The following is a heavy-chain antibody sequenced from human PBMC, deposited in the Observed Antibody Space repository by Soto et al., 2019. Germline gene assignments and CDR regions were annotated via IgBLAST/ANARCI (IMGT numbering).Heavy chain of an antibody. CDR2: INPSGGST. V-gene: IGHV1-46*01. Sequence: QVQLVQSGAEVKKPGASVKVSCKASGYTFTSYYMHWVRQAPGQGLEWMGIINPSGGSTSYAQKFQGRVTMTKDTATSTVYMELSSLRSEDTAVYYWARGWWLRAGLDYWGQGTLVTGSS. D-gene: IGHD5-12*01. J-gene: IGHJ4*02. CDR1: GYTFTSYY. CDR3: ARGWWLRAGLDY.